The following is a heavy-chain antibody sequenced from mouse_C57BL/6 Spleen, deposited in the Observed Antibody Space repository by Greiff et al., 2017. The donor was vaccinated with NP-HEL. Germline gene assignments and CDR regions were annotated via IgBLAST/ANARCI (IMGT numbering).Heavy chain of an antibody. D-gene: IGHD2-3*01. V-gene: IGHV1-15*01. CDR2: IDPETGGT. Sequence: QVQLQQSGAELVRPGASVTLSCKASGYTFTDYEMHWVKQTPVHGLEWIGAIDPETGGTAYNQKFKGKAILTADKSSSTAYMELRSLTSEDSAVYYWTRGGWLRYFDVWGTGTTVTVSS. J-gene: IGHJ1*03. CDR3: TRGGWLRYFDV. CDR1: GYTFTDYE.